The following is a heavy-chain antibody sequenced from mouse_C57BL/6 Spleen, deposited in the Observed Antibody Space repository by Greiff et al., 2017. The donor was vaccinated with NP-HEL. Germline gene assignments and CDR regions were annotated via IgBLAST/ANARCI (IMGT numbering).Heavy chain of an antibody. Sequence: VQLQQPGAELVKPGASVKLSCKASGYTFTSYWMHWVKQRPGRGLEWIGRIDPNSGGPKYNEKFKSKATLTVDKPSSTAYLPLSSLTSEDSAFYYCVLDYYGSSWYYFDYWGQGTTLTVSS. CDR3: VLDYYGSSWYYFDY. CDR2: IDPNSGGP. J-gene: IGHJ2*01. V-gene: IGHV1-72*01. D-gene: IGHD1-1*01. CDR1: GYTFTSYW.